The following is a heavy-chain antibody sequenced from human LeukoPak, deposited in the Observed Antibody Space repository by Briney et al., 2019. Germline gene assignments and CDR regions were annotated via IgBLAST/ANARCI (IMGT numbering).Heavy chain of an antibody. CDR3: ARGGQVPPQPGNWFDP. D-gene: IGHD2-2*01. Sequence: ASVKVSCKASGYTFTSYYMHWVRQAPGQGLEWVGIINPSGGSPSYAQKFQGRVTMTRDMSTSTVYMTLSSLKSADPAVYYCARGGQVPPQPGNWFDPWGQGTLVTVSS. CDR2: INPSGGSP. J-gene: IGHJ5*02. CDR1: GYTFTSYY. V-gene: IGHV1-46*01.